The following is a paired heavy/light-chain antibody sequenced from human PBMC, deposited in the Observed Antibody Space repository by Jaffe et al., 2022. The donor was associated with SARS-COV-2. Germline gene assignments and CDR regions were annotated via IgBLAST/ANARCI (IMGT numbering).Heavy chain of an antibody. CDR2: MNPNSGNT. D-gene: IGHD6-19*01. V-gene: IGHV1-8*01. J-gene: IGHJ6*02. CDR3: ARAPRSGYSSGWYATGGYYYGMDV. Sequence: QVQLVQSGAEVKKPGASVKVSCKASGYTFTSYDINWVRQATGQGLEWMGWMNPNSGNTGYAQKFQGRVTMTRNTSISTAYMELSSLRSEDTAVYYCARAPRSGYSSGWYATGGYYYGMDVWGQGTTVTVSS. CDR1: GYTFTSYD.
Light chain of an antibody. CDR3: QQSYSTS. V-gene: IGKV1-39*01. CDR1: QSISSY. CDR2: AAS. J-gene: IGKJ4*01. Sequence: DIQMTQSPSSLSASVGDRVTITCRASQSISSYLNWYQQKPGKAPKLLIYAASSLQSGVPSRFSGSGSGTDFTLTISSLQPEDFATYYCQQSYSTSFGGGTKVEIK.